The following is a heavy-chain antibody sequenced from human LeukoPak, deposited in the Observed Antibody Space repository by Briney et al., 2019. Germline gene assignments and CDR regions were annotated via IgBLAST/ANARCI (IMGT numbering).Heavy chain of an antibody. J-gene: IGHJ4*02. V-gene: IGHV3-23*01. CDR2: ISGSGGST. CDR1: GFTFSNYA. D-gene: IGHD6-6*01. CDR3: AKGIAARPSDYFDY. Sequence: GGSLRLSCAASGFTFSNYAMSWVRQAPGKGLEWVSAISGSGGSTYYADSVKGRFTISRDNSKNTLYLQMNSLRAEDTVVYYCAKGIAARPSDYFDYWGQGTLVTVSS.